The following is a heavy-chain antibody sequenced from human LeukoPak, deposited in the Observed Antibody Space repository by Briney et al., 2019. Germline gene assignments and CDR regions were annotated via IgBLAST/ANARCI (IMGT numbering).Heavy chain of an antibody. J-gene: IGHJ5*02. CDR3: TKDPNGDYVGAFDP. D-gene: IGHD4-17*01. Sequence: PGGSLRLSCAVSGFTFSSFAMTWVRQAPGKGLEWVSSISSRHLTTYYTDSVKGRFIISRDNSKNTLYLQMNSLRAEDTAVYYCTKDPNGDYVGAFDPWGQGTLVTVSS. CDR1: GFTFSSFA. CDR2: ISSRHLTT. V-gene: IGHV3-23*01.